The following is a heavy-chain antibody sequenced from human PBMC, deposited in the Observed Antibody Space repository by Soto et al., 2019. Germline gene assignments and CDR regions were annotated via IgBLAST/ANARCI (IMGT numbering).Heavy chain of an antibody. CDR2: VYYTGSA. Sequence: SETLSLTCTVSGDSISTFYWSWLRQPPGKGLEWIGYVYYTGSADYSPSLKSRVTISVDTSRNQFSLTLRSVTTADTAVYYCARGYSNSPGMDVWGQGTTVTVSS. D-gene: IGHD6-6*01. CDR1: GDSISTFY. CDR3: ARGYSNSPGMDV. V-gene: IGHV4-59*01. J-gene: IGHJ6*02.